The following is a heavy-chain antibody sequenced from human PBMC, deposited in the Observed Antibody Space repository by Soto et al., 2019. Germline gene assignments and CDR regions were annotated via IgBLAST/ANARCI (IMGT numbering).Heavy chain of an antibody. CDR2: IIPIFGTA. J-gene: IGHJ4*02. CDR1: GGTFSSYA. CDR3: ERGGVQLERPGQFDY. V-gene: IGHV1-69*13. D-gene: IGHD1-1*01. Sequence: ASVKVSCKASGGTFSSYAISWVRQAPGQGLEWMGGIIPIFGTANYAQKFQGRVTITADESTSTAYMELSSLRSEDTAVYYCERGGVQLERPGQFDYWGQGTLVTVSS.